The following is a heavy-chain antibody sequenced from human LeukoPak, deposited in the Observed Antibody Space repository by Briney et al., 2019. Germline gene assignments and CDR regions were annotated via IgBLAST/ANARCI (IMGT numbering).Heavy chain of an antibody. CDR1: GFTFSSYS. D-gene: IGHD3-9*01. Sequence: GGSLRLSCAASGFTFSSYSMNWVRQAPGKGLEWVSSISSSSSYIYYADSVKGRFTISRDNAKNSLYLQMNSLRAEDTAVYYCARGALIYYDILTGHYNADDAFDIWGQGTMVTVSS. CDR3: ARGALIYYDILTGHYNADDAFDI. CDR2: ISSSSSYI. V-gene: IGHV3-21*01. J-gene: IGHJ3*02.